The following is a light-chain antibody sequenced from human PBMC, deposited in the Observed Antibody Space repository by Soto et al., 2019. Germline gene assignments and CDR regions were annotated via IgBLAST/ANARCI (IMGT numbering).Light chain of an antibody. CDR3: CSYTEADTLV. Sequence: QSALTQPASVSGSPGQSITIPCTGTSSDVGVFNYVSWYQKYPSKAPKLLIFGVSLRPAEVSYRFSGSKSGNTASLTISGLLAEDEADYYCCSYTEADTLVFGGGTKLTVL. CDR1: SSDVGVFNY. J-gene: IGLJ2*01. CDR2: GVS. V-gene: IGLV2-14*01.